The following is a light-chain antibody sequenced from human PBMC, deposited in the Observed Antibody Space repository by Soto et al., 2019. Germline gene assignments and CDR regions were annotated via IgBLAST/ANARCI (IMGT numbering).Light chain of an antibody. CDR3: QQYSDLPMT. J-gene: IGKJ5*01. V-gene: IGKV3D-11*03. Sequence: EIVLTQSPATLSSFPGDRVTLSCRASQYINTRLAWYQHRPGQAPRLLIYQTSIRAAGIPARFSASGTGTDFTLTISDVQPEDFAVYFCQQYSDLPMTFGQGTRLEIK. CDR2: QTS. CDR1: QYINTR.